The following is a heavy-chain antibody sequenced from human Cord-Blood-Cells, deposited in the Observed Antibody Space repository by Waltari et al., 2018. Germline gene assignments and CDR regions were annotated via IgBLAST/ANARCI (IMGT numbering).Heavy chain of an antibody. D-gene: IGHD3-10*01. J-gene: IGHJ6*02. CDR2: INQSGST. CDR3: AREVRGPAYYGMDV. CDR1: GGSFSGYY. Sequence: QVQLHQWGAGLLKPSETLSLTCAVYGGSFSGYYWSWIGQPPGKGLEWIGEINQSGSTNCNPSLKSRVTISVDTSKNQFSLKLSSVTAADTAVYYCAREVRGPAYYGMDVWGQGTTVTVSS. V-gene: IGHV4-34*01.